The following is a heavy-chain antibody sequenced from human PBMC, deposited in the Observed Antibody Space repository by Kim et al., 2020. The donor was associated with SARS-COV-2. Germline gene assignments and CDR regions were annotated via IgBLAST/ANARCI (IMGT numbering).Heavy chain of an antibody. CDR3: ARPPGGSYYPPFDY. D-gene: IGHD3-10*01. Sequence: DSVQGRFTISRDNSKNTLYLQMNRLRAEDTAVYYWARPPGGSYYPPFDYWGQGALVTVSS. V-gene: IGHV3-30*01. J-gene: IGHJ4*02.